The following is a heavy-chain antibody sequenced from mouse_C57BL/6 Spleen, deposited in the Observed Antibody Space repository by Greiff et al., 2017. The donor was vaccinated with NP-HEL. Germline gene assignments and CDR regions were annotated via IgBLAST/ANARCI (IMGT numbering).Heavy chain of an antibody. D-gene: IGHD1-1*01. J-gene: IGHJ3*01. CDR1: GYAFSSSW. CDR3: ARRGGKWGVAY. V-gene: IGHV1-82*01. CDR2: INPRNGGT. Sequence: QVQLKESGPELVKPGASVKISCKASGYAFSSSWMNWVKQRPGKGLEWIGNINPRNGGTNYNEKFKSKATLTVDKSSSQAYMHLSSLTSEQSAVFYCARRGGKWGVAYWGQGTLVPVSA.